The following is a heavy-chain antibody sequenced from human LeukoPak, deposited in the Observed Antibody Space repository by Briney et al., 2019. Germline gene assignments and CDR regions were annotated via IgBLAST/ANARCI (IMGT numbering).Heavy chain of an antibody. CDR2: INPNSGGT. V-gene: IGHV1-2*06. J-gene: IGHJ2*01. CDR1: GYTLTELS. Sequence: ASVKVSCKVSGYTLTELSMHWVRQAPGQGLEWMGRINPNSGGTNYAQKFQGRVTMTRDTSISTAYMELSRLRSDDTAVYYCARERSSSGTYWYFDLWGRGTLVTVSS. CDR3: ARERSSSGTYWYFDL. D-gene: IGHD6-19*01.